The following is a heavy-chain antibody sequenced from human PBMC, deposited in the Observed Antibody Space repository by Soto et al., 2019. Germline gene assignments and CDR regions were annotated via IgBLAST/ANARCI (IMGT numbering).Heavy chain of an antibody. CDR1: GFTFSSYA. CDR3: AREAAGAYYYGMDV. V-gene: IGHV3-30-3*01. Sequence: QVQLVESGGGVVQPGRSLRLSCAASGFTFSSYAMHWVRQAPGKGLEWVAVISYDGSNKYYADSVKGRFTISRDNSKNTQNLQMNSLKAEDTAVYYCAREAAGAYYYGMDVWGQGTTVTVSS. D-gene: IGHD1-26*01. J-gene: IGHJ6*02. CDR2: ISYDGSNK.